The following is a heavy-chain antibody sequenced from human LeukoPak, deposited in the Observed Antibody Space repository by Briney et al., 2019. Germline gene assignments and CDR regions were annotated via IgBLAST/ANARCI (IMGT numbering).Heavy chain of an antibody. CDR1: GYTLTELS. V-gene: IGHV1-24*01. J-gene: IGHJ6*03. D-gene: IGHD3-22*01. CDR3: ATGNYYDSSSYYYYYMDV. Sequence: GASVKVSCKVSGYTLTELSMHWVRQAPGKGLEWMGGFDPEDGETIYAQKFQGRVTMTEDTSTDTAYMELSSLRSEDTAVYYCATGNYYDSSSYYYYYMDVWGKGTTVTVSS. CDR2: FDPEDGET.